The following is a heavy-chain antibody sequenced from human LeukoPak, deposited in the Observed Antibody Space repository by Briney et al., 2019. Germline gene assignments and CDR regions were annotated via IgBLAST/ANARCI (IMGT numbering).Heavy chain of an antibody. Sequence: PSETLSLTCTVSGGSISTYYWSWIRQPPGKGLEWIGYIYSSESTNYNPSLRSRVTISVDTSKNQFSLKLSSVTAADTAVYYCARLWYGMDVWGQGTTVTVSS. J-gene: IGHJ6*02. CDR2: IYSSEST. V-gene: IGHV4-59*08. CDR1: GGSISTYY. CDR3: ARLWYGMDV. D-gene: IGHD3-10*01.